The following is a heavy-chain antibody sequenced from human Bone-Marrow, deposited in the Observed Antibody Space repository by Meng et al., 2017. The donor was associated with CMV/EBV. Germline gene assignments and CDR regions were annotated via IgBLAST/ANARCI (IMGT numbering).Heavy chain of an antibody. CDR3: ARDPGIAARRHHYYYGMDV. J-gene: IGHJ6*02. V-gene: IGHV1-69*10. CDR2: IIPILGIA. Sequence: SVKVSCKASGYTFTGYYMHWVRQAPGQGLEWMGGIIPILGIANYAQKFQGRVTITADKSTSTAYMELSSLRSDDTAVYYCARDPGIAARRHHYYYGMDVWGQGNTVTVSS. D-gene: IGHD6-6*01. CDR1: GYTFTGYY.